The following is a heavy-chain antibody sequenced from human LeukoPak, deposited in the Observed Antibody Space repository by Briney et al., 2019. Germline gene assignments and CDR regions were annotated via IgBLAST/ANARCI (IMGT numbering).Heavy chain of an antibody. CDR3: ARGGLQGGSFFDY. V-gene: IGHV1-2*02. CDR1: GYTFTDSY. Sequence: ASVKVSCKASGYTFTDSYMHWVRQTPGQGLEWMGWINPNSGGTNYAQKFQGRVTMTGDTSISTAYMELSSLRSDDTAVYYCARGGLQGGSFFDYWGQGTLVTVSS. J-gene: IGHJ4*02. CDR2: INPNSGGT. D-gene: IGHD5-24*01.